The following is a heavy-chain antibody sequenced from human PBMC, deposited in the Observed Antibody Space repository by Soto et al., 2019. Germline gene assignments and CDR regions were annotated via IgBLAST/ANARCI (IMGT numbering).Heavy chain of an antibody. V-gene: IGHV4-61*01. D-gene: IGHD3-22*01. Sequence: SETLSLTCTVSGGSVSSGNYYWSWIRQPPGKGLQWIGYLYYSGRINYNPSLRSRVTVSADTSKNQFSLKMSSVTAADTAVYYCARDPGYDSSGYFVDYWGQGALVTVSS. CDR3: ARDPGYDSSGYFVDY. CDR2: LYYSGRI. CDR1: GGSVSSGNYY. J-gene: IGHJ4*02.